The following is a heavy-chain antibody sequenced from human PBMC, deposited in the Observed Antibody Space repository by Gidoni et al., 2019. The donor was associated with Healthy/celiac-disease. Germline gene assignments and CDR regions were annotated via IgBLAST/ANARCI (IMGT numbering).Heavy chain of an antibody. V-gene: IGHV3-23*01. CDR1: GFTFSSYA. J-gene: IGHJ6*02. CDR3: AKVNDARVSSGTYYYYGMDV. D-gene: IGHD6-25*01. Sequence: EVQLLESGGGLVQPGGSLRLSCAASGFTFSSYALRWVRQAPGKGLEWVSAISGSGGSTYYADSVKGRFTISRDNSKNTLYLQMNSLRAEDTAVYYCAKVNDARVSSGTYYYYGMDVWGQGTTVTVSS. CDR2: ISGSGGST.